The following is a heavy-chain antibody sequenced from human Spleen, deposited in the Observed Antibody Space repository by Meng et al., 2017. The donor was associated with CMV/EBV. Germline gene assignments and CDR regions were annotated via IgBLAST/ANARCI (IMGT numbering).Heavy chain of an antibody. CDR2: IRYDGSNK. D-gene: IGHD2-2*01. V-gene: IGHV3-30*02. CDR1: GFTFSSYG. Sequence: GESLKISCAASGFTFSSYGMHWVRQAPGKGLEWVAFIRYDGSNKWYADSVKGRFTISRDNSKNTLYLQMNSLRVEDTAIYYCAKDQGSAGYCSSSSCPWGYWGQGTLVTVSS. J-gene: IGHJ4*02. CDR3: AKDQGSAGYCSSSSCPWGY.